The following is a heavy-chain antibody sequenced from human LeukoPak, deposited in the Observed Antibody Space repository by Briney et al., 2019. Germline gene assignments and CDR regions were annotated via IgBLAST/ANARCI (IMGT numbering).Heavy chain of an antibody. Sequence: GGSLRLSCAASGFNFNNFSMNWVRQAPGRGLEWVSYISTSSSTIYYADSVKGRFTISRDNAKTSLFLQMNNLRAEDTAVYYCATGYADYGGAADYWGQGTLVTVSS. V-gene: IGHV3-48*01. D-gene: IGHD4-17*01. CDR3: ATGYADYGGAADY. J-gene: IGHJ4*02. CDR1: GFNFNNFS. CDR2: ISTSSSTI.